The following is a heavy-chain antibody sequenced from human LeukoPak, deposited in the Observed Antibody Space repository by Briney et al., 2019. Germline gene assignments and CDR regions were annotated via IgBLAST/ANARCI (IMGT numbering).Heavy chain of an antibody. CDR1: GFTFSSYA. V-gene: IGHV3-30*04. Sequence: GGSLRLSCAASGFTFSSYAMHWVRQAPGKGLEWVAVISYDGSNKYYADSVKGRFTISRDNSKNTLYLQMNSLRAEDTAVYYCARSTYPNWGATDYWGQGTLVTVSS. CDR2: ISYDGSNK. D-gene: IGHD1-26*01. J-gene: IGHJ4*02. CDR3: ARSTYPNWGATDY.